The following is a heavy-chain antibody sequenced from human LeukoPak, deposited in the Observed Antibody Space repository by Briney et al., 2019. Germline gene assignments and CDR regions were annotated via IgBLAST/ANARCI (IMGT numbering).Heavy chain of an antibody. CDR3: ARVRVDLYYYYMDV. Sequence: GGSLRLSCAAPGFTFSDYYMSWIRQAPGKGLEWVSYISSSGSTIYYADSVKGRFTISRDNAKNSLYLQMNSLRAEDTAVYYCARVRVDLYYYYMDVWGKGTTVTVSS. V-gene: IGHV3-11*04. CDR1: GFTFSDYY. D-gene: IGHD3-3*01. J-gene: IGHJ6*03. CDR2: ISSSGSTI.